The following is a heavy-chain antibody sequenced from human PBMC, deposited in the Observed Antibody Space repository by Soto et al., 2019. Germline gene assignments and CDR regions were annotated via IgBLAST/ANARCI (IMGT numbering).Heavy chain of an antibody. CDR1: GFTVSGNY. D-gene: IGHD1-1*01. CDR3: ASDIFKTGATGVFDI. Sequence: EVQLVESGGGLVQPGGSLRLSCAASGFTVSGNYMSWVRQAPGQGLEWVSVIYAAGSTYYIDSVNGRFTISRDNSKYTLYLQMNSLRAEDTAVYYCASDIFKTGATGVFDIWGQGTRVTVSS. J-gene: IGHJ3*02. CDR2: IYAAGST. V-gene: IGHV3-66*01.